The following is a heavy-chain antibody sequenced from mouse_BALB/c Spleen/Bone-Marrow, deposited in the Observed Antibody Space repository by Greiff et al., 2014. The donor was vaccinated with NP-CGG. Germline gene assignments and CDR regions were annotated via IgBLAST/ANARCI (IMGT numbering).Heavy chain of an antibody. CDR2: INPYNDGT. CDR3: ARLATYYGNFYWYFDV. Sequence: VQLKESGPELVKPGASVKMSCKASGYTFTSYIMHWVKQKPGQGLEWIGYINPYNDGTKYNEKFKGKATLTSDKSSSTAYMELSSLTSEDSAVYYCARLATYYGNFYWYFDVWGAGTTVTVSS. CDR1: GYTFTSYI. J-gene: IGHJ1*01. V-gene: IGHV1-14*01. D-gene: IGHD2-10*01.